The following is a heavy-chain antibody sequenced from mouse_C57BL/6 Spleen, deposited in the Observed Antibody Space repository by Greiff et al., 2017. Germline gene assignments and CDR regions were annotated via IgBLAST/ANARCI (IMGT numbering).Heavy chain of an antibody. CDR1: GYTFTSYW. CDR2: IYPGSGST. D-gene: IGHD2-4*01. V-gene: IGHV1-55*01. CDR3: ARGIYYDYAYYFDY. J-gene: IGHJ2*01. Sequence: VQLQQPGAELVKPGASVKMSCKASGYTFTSYWITWVKQRPGQGLEWIGDIYPGSGSTNYNEKFKSKATLTVDTCSSTAYMQLSSLTSEDSAVYYCARGIYYDYAYYFDYWGQGTTLTVSS.